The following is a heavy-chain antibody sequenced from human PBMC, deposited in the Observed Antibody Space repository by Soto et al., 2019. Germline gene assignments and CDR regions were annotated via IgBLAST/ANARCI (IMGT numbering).Heavy chain of an antibody. CDR1: TFSMYS. Sequence: EVQVVESGGGLVKPGGSLRLSCNFTFSMYSMNWVRQAPGKGLGWVASISSGSAFIKYADSVKGRFSISRDNAKNSVSLQMNSLRAEDTAMYYCTRDQGGSYDSGFDPWGRVTLFTVAS. J-gene: IGHJ5*02. CDR3: TRDQGGSYDSGFDP. V-gene: IGHV3-21*01. D-gene: IGHD1-26*01. CDR2: ISSGSAFI.